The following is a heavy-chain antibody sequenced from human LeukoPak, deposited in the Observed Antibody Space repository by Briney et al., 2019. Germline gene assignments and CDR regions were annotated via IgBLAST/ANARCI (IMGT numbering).Heavy chain of an antibody. CDR3: ARGSDHWFDP. D-gene: IGHD1-26*01. J-gene: IGHJ5*02. Sequence: SETLSLTCAVYGGSFSGYYWSWIRQPPGRGLEWIGEINHSGSTNYNPSLKSRVTISVDTSKNQFSLKLSSVAAADTAVYYCARGSDHWFDPWGQGTLVTVSS. CDR2: INHSGST. CDR1: GGSFSGYY. V-gene: IGHV4-34*01.